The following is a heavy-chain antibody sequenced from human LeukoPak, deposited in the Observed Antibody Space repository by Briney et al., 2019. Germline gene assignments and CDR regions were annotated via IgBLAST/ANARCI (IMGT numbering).Heavy chain of an antibody. CDR2: IRFDGTNK. J-gene: IGHJ4*02. CDR1: GFYFSRNG. CDR3: ALLAVASDFDY. D-gene: IGHD6-19*01. Sequence: GGSLTLSCAASGFYFSRNGMHWVRQAPGKGLEWVAFIRFDGTNKFYGASVRGRFTVSRDNSKNTLYLQVNSLRPEDTAVYFCALLAVASDFDYWGQGALVTVSS. V-gene: IGHV3-30*02.